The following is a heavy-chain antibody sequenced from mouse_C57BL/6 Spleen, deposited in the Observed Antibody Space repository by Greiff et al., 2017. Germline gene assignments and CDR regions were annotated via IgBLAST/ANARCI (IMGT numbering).Heavy chain of an antibody. V-gene: IGHV1-7*01. CDR2: INSSSGYT. D-gene: IGHD2-1*01. CDR1: GYTFTSYW. J-gene: IGHJ4*01. Sequence: VKLMESGAELAKPGASVKLSCKASGYTFTSYWMHWVKQRPGQGLEWIGYINSSSGYTKYNQKFKGKATLTADKSSSTAYMQLSSLTYEDSAVYYCARDGNYLSMDYWGQGTSVTVSS. CDR3: ARDGNYLSMDY.